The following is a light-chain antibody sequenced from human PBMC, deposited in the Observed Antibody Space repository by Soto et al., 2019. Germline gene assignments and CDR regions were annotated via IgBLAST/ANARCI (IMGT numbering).Light chain of an antibody. V-gene: IGKV1-27*01. J-gene: IGKJ3*01. CDR3: HKYNSAPFT. Sequence: DIQMTQSPSSLSASIRDRVTISCRASQGIGSYLAWYQQKPGKSPKLLIYAASTLQSGVPSRFSGSGSGTDFTLTISSLQPEDAATYYCHKYNSAPFTFGPGTKVDIK. CDR1: QGIGSY. CDR2: AAS.